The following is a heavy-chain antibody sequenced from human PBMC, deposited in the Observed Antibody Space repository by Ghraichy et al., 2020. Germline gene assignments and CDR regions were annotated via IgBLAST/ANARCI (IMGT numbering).Heavy chain of an antibody. CDR3: ARESGPNYDLADY. Sequence: GGSLRLSCAASGFTFSSYAMHWVRQAPGKGLEWVALISYDGTSEYYADSVKGRFTISRDNSKNTLFLQMNSLRDEDTAVYYCARESGPNYDLADYWGQGTLVTVSP. CDR2: ISYDGTSE. D-gene: IGHD3-22*01. CDR1: GFTFSSYA. V-gene: IGHV3-30*01. J-gene: IGHJ4*02.